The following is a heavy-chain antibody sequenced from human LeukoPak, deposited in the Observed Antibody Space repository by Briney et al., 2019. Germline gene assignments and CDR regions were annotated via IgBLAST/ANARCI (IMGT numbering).Heavy chain of an antibody. CDR3: ARLKGTVVTRVDY. D-gene: IGHD4-23*01. CDR1: GFTVSGNY. CDR2: IYSGGYT. V-gene: IGHV3-53*01. Sequence: PGGSLRLSCAASGFTVSGNYMIWVRQAPGKGLEWVAVIYSGGYTYYADSVKGRFTISRDNSKNTLYLQMNSLRAEDTAVYYCARLKGTVVTRVDYWGQGTLVTVAS. J-gene: IGHJ4*02.